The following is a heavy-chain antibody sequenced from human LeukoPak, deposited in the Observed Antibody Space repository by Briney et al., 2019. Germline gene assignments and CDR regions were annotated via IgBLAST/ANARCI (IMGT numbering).Heavy chain of an antibody. D-gene: IGHD1-14*01. CDR2: ISFDGSNK. Sequence: GRSLRLSCTASGFTFSSYAMRWVRQAPGKGLEWVAVISFDGSNKYYAGSVKGRFTISRDNSKNTLYLQMNSLRVEDTAVYSCTGYNWFDPWGQGTLVTVSS. J-gene: IGHJ5*02. CDR3: TGYNWFDP. CDR1: GFTFSSYA. V-gene: IGHV3-30-3*01.